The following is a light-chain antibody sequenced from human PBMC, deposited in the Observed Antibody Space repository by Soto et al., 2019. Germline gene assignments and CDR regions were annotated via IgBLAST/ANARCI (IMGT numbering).Light chain of an antibody. J-gene: IGKJ4*01. Sequence: EIVLTQSPGTLSLSPGERATLSCRASQSVSSSYLAWYQQKPGQAPRLLIYGASSRATGIPDRFSGSGSGTDFTLTISRLEPEDFAVYYCQQYGSSLRLTFGGGTKVAIK. CDR2: GAS. CDR3: QQYGSSLRLT. V-gene: IGKV3-20*01. CDR1: QSVSSSY.